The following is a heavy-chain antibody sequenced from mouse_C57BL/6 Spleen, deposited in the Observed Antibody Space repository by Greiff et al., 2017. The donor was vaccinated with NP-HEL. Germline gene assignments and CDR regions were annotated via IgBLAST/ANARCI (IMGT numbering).Heavy chain of an antibody. CDR2: INYDGSST. CDR1: GFTFSDYY. J-gene: IGHJ2*01. Sequence: EVKLMESEGGLVQPGSSMKLSCTASGFTFSDYYMAWVRQVPEKGLEWVANINYDGSSTYYLDSLKSRFIISRDNAKNILYLQMSSLKSEDTATYYCAREGGGYYFDYWGQGTTLTVSS. CDR3: AREGGGYYFDY. V-gene: IGHV5-16*01.